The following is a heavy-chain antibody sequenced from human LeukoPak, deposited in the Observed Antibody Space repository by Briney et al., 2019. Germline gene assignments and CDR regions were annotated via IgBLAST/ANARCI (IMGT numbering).Heavy chain of an antibody. J-gene: IGHJ4*02. CDR3: AKDRGLDY. V-gene: IGHV3-33*06. Sequence: GGSLRLSCAASGFTFSSYDMHWVRQAPGKGLEWVAVKWNDGSNKYYADSVKGRFTISRDNSKNTLYLQMNSLRAEDTAVYYCAKDRGLDYWGQGTLVTVSS. D-gene: IGHD2-15*01. CDR1: GFTFSSYD. CDR2: KWNDGSNK.